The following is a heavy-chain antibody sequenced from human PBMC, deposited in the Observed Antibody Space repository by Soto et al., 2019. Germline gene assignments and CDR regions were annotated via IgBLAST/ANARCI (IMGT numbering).Heavy chain of an antibody. CDR1: GFTFSSYW. D-gene: IGHD3-9*01. J-gene: IGHJ3*02. CDR3: ASLGSLRYFDSTDAFDI. Sequence: GGSLILSCAASGFTFSSYWMHWVRQAPGKGLVWVSRINSDGSSTSYADSVKGRFTISRDNAKNTLYLQMNSLRAEDTAVYYCASLGSLRYFDSTDAFDIWGQGTMVTVSS. CDR2: INSDGSST. V-gene: IGHV3-74*01.